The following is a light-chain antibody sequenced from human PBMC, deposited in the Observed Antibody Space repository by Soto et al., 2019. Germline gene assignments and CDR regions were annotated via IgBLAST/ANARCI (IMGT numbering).Light chain of an antibody. V-gene: IGKV3-20*01. Sequence: EIVLTQSRYSLYLSPGERASISCRASQSVRSNYLAWYQQRPGQAPRFLIYDASSRATGIPDRFSGSGSGTDLTLTISRLEPEDFAVYYRQQYGSSPLTFGGGTKVEIK. CDR1: QSVRSNY. J-gene: IGKJ4*01. CDR2: DAS. CDR3: QQYGSSPLT.